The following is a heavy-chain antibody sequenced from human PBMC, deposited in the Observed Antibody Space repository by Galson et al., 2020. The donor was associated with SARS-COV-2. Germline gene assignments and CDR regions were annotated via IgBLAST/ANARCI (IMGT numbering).Heavy chain of an antibody. CDR3: ARTGNSVLSYHYCMDV. V-gene: IGHV1-18*04. Sequence: ASVKVSCKVSGYTFSSYSISWVRQATGQGLEWLGWVSRVNGDTHCTPKFQGRVTMTTDTSTSTAYMEVRSLRSDDTAVYYCARTGNSVLSYHYCMDVWGKGTTVTVSS. D-gene: IGHD1-26*01. J-gene: IGHJ6*03. CDR2: VSRVNGDT. CDR1: GYTFSSYS.